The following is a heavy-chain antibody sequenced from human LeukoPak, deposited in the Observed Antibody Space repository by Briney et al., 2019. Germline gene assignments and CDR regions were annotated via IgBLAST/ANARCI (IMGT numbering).Heavy chain of an antibody. CDR3: ARAAGPWPYYFDY. V-gene: IGHV3-53*01. CDR1: GFTVSSNY. CDR2: IYSGGST. J-gene: IGHJ4*02. Sequence: GGSLRLSXAASGFTVSSNYMSWVGQAPGKGLEWVSVIYSGGSTYYADSVKGRFTISRDNSKNTLYLQMNSLRAEDTAVYYCARAAGPWPYYFDYWGQGTLVTVSS.